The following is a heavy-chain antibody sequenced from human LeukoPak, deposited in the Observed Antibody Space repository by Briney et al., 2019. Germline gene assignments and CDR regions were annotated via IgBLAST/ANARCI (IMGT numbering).Heavy chain of an antibody. CDR1: GFTFSSSG. Sequence: GGSLRLSCAASGFTFSSSGMHWVRQAPGKGLEWVALISSDGSNKYYADPLKGRFTISRDNSENILYLQMNSLRAEDTAVYYCAKDRGSYYDSSGFRTLLYYFDYWGQGTLDTVSS. V-gene: IGHV3-30*18. D-gene: IGHD3-22*01. CDR3: AKDRGSYYDSSGFRTLLYYFDY. J-gene: IGHJ4*02. CDR2: ISSDGSNK.